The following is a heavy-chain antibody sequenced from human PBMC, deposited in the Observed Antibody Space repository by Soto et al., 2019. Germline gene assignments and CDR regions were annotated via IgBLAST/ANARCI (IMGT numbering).Heavy chain of an antibody. D-gene: IGHD6-6*01. CDR1: GGSFSAYY. CDR3: ARTSRFEY. J-gene: IGHJ4*02. CDR2: INHSGST. Sequence: QVLLQQWGAGLLKPSETLSLTCAVYGGSFSAYYWSWIRQPPGKGLEWIGEINHSGSTNYNPSLKSRVTISVDPSKNQFSLKLSSVTAADTAVYDCARTSRFEYWGQGTLVTVSS. V-gene: IGHV4-34*01.